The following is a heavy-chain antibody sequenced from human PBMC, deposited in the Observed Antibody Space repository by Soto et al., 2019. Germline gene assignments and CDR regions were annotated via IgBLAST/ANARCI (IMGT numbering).Heavy chain of an antibody. V-gene: IGHV3-33*01. J-gene: IGHJ6*02. CDR2: IRYDGSNK. CDR3: ARDGSTGYVMDV. D-gene: IGHD1-7*01. CDR1: GFTFSSYG. Sequence: QGQLVESGGGVVQPGRSLRLSCAASGFTFSSYGMRWVRQAPGKGLEWVAVIRYDGSNKYYADSVKGRFTISRDNSKNTLYLQINSLRAEDTAVYYCARDGSTGYVMDVWGQGTTVTVSS.